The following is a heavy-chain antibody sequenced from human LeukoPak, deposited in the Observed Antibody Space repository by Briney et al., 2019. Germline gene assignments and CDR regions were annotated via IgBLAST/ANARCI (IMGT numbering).Heavy chain of an antibody. V-gene: IGHV4-4*02. CDR3: ARRGYSDTSAYFYY. D-gene: IGHD3-22*01. J-gene: IGHJ4*02. CDR2: IYHSGST. CDR1: SGSISSSNS. Sequence: SETLSLTCAVSSGSISSSNSWSWVRQPPGKGLEWIGEIYHSGSTNYNPSLKSRVTISVDMSKNQFSLRLTSVTAADTAVYFCARRGYSDTSAYFYYWGQGTLVTVSS.